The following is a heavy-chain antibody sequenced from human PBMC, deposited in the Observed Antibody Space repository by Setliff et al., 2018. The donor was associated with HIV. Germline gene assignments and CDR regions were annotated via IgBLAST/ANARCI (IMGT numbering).Heavy chain of an antibody. D-gene: IGHD1-1*01. CDR1: GFTFSDYY. CDR2: ISNSRTTT. J-gene: IGHJ4*02. CDR3: ARYARVPQF. Sequence: GGSLRLSCAASGFTFSDYYMTWIRQAPGKGLEWISYISNSRTTTSYADSVKGRFTISRDNAKNSLYLQMNSLRAEDTAVYYCARYARVPQFWGQGTLVTSPQ. V-gene: IGHV3-11*01.